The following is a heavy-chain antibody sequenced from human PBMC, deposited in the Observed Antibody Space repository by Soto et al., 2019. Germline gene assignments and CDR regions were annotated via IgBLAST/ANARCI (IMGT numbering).Heavy chain of an antibody. CDR2: INPRFGDT. CDR1: GYTFTAYY. D-gene: IGHD3-10*01. Sequence: QVQLVQSGAELKEPGDSVRVSCEASGYTFTAYYIHWVRQAPGQGLEWMGWINPRFGDTSYAQDFQGRVSMTRDPSISTVYMELSRLTSDDTAIYYCARNMDYYYGPGSGNGHGFWGQGTTVTVFS. V-gene: IGHV1-2*02. J-gene: IGHJ6*02. CDR3: ARNMDYYYGPGSGNGHGF.